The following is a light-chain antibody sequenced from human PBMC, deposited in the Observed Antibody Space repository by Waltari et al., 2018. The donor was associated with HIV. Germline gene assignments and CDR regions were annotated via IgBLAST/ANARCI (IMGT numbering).Light chain of an antibody. CDR3: SSCTSSSTVV. J-gene: IGLJ3*02. CDR1: ISDVGSYNL. V-gene: IGLV2-18*02. Sequence: QSALPQPPSVSRSPGQSVTLSCTGTISDVGSYNLVSWYQQSPGPAPKLMVYEVTYRPSGFPEGLPGSKSGNTASLTISVLQDEDEADYYCSSCTSSSTVVFGGGTKLTVL. CDR2: EVT.